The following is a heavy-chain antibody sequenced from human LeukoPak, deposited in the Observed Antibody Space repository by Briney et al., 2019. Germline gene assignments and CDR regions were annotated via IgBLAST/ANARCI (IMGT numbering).Heavy chain of an antibody. V-gene: IGHV3-21*01. J-gene: IGHJ4*02. CDR2: ISSSSSYM. CDR3: ARTGYDSSGYYSDY. D-gene: IGHD3-22*01. CDR1: GGSISSSS. Sequence: ETLSLTCTVSGGSISSSSYYWGWIRQPPGKGLEWVSSISSSSSYMYYVDSVKGRFTISRDNAENSLYLQMNSLRAEDTAVYYCARTGYDSSGYYSDYWGQGTLVTVSS.